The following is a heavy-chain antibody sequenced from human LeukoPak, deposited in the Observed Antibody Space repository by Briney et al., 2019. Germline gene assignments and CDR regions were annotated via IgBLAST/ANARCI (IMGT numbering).Heavy chain of an antibody. CDR3: ADGVLHGGGNWFDP. V-gene: IGHV1-2*06. CDR1: GYTFTGYY. J-gene: IGHJ5*02. Sequence: ASVKVSCKTSGYTFTGYYMHWLRQAPGQGLEWMGRINPNSGGTYYAQKFRSRVTMTRDTSISTAYMELASLISDDTAVYYCADGVLHGGGNWFDPWGQGTLVTVSS. D-gene: IGHD3-16*01. CDR2: INPNSGGT.